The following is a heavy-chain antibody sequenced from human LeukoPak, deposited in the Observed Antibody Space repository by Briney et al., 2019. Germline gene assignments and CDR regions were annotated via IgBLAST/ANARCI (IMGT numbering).Heavy chain of an antibody. CDR1: GYTFTGYY. Sequence: ASVKVSCKASGYTFTGYYMHWVRQAPGQGLEWMGRINPNSGGTNYAQKFQGRVTMTRDTSISTAYMELSRLRSDDTAVYYCARVWVGYCSGGSCYPYYYYGMDVWGQGTTVTVSS. D-gene: IGHD2-15*01. J-gene: IGHJ6*02. CDR2: INPNSGGT. V-gene: IGHV1-2*06. CDR3: ARVWVGYCSGGSCYPYYYYGMDV.